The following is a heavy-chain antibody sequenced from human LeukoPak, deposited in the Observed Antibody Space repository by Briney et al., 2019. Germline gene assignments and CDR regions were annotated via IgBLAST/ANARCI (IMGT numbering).Heavy chain of an antibody. CDR3: ARESPRGYSYGYGGEYYYMDV. D-gene: IGHD5-18*01. Sequence: GASVKVSCKASGYTFTSYVISWVRQAPGQGLEWMGWISAYNGNTNYAQKLQGRVTMTRDMSTSTVYMELSSLRSEDTAVYYCARESPRGYSYGYGGEYYYMDVWGKGTTVTVSS. J-gene: IGHJ6*03. V-gene: IGHV1-18*01. CDR2: ISAYNGNT. CDR1: GYTFTSYV.